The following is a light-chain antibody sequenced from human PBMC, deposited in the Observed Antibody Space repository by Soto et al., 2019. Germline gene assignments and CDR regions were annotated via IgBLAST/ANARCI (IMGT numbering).Light chain of an antibody. CDR2: KAS. CDR3: QQYNSYST. CDR1: QSISSW. J-gene: IGKJ1*01. Sequence: DIQMTQSPSTLSASVGDRVTITCRASQSISSWLAWYQQKPGKAPNLLIYKASSLESGVPSRFSGSGSGTEFTLTISSLQPDDFATCYCQQYNSYSTFGQGTKVEVK. V-gene: IGKV1-5*03.